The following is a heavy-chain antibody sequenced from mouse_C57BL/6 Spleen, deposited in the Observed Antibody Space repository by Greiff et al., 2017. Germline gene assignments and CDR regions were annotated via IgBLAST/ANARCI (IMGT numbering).Heavy chain of an antibody. CDR2: ISYDGSN. CDR3: ARGELPKGYNGPWLTY. J-gene: IGHJ3*01. V-gene: IGHV3-6*01. Sequence: EVKLVESGPGLVKPSQSLSLTCSVTGYSITSGYYWNWIRQFPGNKLEWMGYISYDGSNTYNPSLKNRISISRDTSKNPLFLKLNTVTTEETATYYWARGELPKGYNGPWLTYGGQGNLDTVSA. D-gene: IGHD3-1*01. CDR1: GYSITSGYY.